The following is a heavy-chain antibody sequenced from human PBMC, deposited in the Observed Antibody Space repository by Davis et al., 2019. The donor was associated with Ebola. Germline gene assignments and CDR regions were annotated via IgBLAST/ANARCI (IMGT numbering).Heavy chain of an antibody. V-gene: IGHV4-59*08. Sequence: SETLSLTCTVSGGSISNYYWSWIRQPPGKGLEWIGYIYYSGSTNYNPSLKSRVTISVDTSKNQFSLKLSSVTAADTAVYYCARVVAATHNWFDPWGQGTLVTVSS. CDR3: ARVVAATHNWFDP. CDR1: GGSISNYY. CDR2: IYYSGST. D-gene: IGHD2-15*01. J-gene: IGHJ5*02.